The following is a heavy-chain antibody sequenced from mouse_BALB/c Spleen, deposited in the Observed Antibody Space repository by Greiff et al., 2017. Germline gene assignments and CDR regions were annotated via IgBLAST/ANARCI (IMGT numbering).Heavy chain of an antibody. V-gene: IGHV14-3*02. Sequence: DVQLVESGAELVKPGASVKLSCTASGFNIKDTYMHWVKQRPEQGLEWIGRIDPANGNTKYDPKFQGKATITADTSSNTAYLQLSSLTSEDTAVYYCARDDPYAMDYWGQGTSVTVSS. CDR1: GFNIKDTY. CDR3: ARDDPYAMDY. J-gene: IGHJ4*01. D-gene: IGHD2-3*01. CDR2: IDPANGNT.